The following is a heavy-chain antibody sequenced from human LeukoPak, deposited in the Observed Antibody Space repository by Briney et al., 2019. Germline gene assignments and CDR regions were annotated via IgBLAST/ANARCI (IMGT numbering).Heavy chain of an antibody. V-gene: IGHV3-48*02. J-gene: IGHJ4*02. CDR1: GFTFSSYS. CDR3: ARYGSGTSYITNYFDY. Sequence: PGGSLRLSCAASGFTFSSYSMNWVRQAPGKGLEWVSYISSDSRTIYYADSVKGRLTISRDNAKNSLYLQMKSLRDEDTAVYYCARYGSGTSYITNYFDYWGQGTLVTVSS. D-gene: IGHD3-10*01. CDR2: ISSDSRTI.